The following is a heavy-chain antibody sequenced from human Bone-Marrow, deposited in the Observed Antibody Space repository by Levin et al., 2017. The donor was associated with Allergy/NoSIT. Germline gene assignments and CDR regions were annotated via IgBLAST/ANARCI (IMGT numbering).Heavy chain of an antibody. CDR2: ISYDGSNK. Sequence: LSLTCAASGFNFSTFGMHWVRQAPGKGLEWVAVISYDGSNKYYVDSVKGRFTISRDNSKNTLFLQMNSLSAEDTAVYYCAKEDYGDYVLDSWGQGTLLTV. CDR3: AKEDYGDYVLDS. D-gene: IGHD4-17*01. CDR1: GFNFSTFG. J-gene: IGHJ4*02. V-gene: IGHV3-30*18.